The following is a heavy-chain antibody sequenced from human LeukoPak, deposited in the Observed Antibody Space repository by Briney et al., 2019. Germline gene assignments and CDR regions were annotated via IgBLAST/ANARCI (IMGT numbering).Heavy chain of an antibody. CDR1: GGSFSGYY. J-gene: IGHJ4*02. Sequence: SETLSLTCAVYGGSFSGYYWSWIRQPPGKGLEWIGEINHSGSTNYNPSLKSRVTISVDTSKNQFSLKLSSVTAADTAVYYCARATWYGDYCDYWGQGTLVTVSS. CDR2: INHSGST. D-gene: IGHD4-17*01. CDR3: ARATWYGDYCDY. V-gene: IGHV4-34*01.